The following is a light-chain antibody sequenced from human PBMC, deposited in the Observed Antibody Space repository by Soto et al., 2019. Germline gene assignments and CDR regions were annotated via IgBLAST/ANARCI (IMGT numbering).Light chain of an antibody. Sequence: EVVLTQAPGTLSLSPRERATLSCRVSQSVSSSYLAWYQQKPGQAPRLLIYAASNRATGIPDRFSGRLFGTDFTLTISSLEPEDFAVYYCQQYDNSLYTFDQVTKLETK. V-gene: IGKV3-20*01. CDR2: AAS. CDR3: QQYDNSLYT. CDR1: QSVSSSY. J-gene: IGKJ2*01.